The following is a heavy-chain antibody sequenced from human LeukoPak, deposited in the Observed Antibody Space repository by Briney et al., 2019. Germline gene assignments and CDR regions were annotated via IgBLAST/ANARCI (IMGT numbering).Heavy chain of an antibody. J-gene: IGHJ4*02. D-gene: IGHD4-11*01. CDR3: ARERNYGKYYFDY. V-gene: IGHV1-46*01. CDR1: GYTFTSYY. CDR2: INPSGGST. Sequence: GASVKVSCKASGYTFTSYYMHWVRQAPGQGLEWMGIINPSGGSTSYAQKFQGRVTMTRDMSTSTAYMELRSLRSDDTAVYYCARERNYGKYYFDYWGQGTLVTVSS.